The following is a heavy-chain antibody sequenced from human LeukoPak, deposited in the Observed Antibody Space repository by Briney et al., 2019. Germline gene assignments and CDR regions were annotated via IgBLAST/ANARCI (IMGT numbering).Heavy chain of an antibody. CDR1: GFTFSSYG. V-gene: IGHV3-23*01. D-gene: IGHD3-10*01. CDR3: AKVGSVRGVIKPQYYFDY. CDR2: ISGSGGST. Sequence: GGTLRLSCAASGFTFSSYGMSWVRQAPGKGLGWVSAISGSGGSTYYADSVKGRFTISRDNSKNTLYLQMNSLRAEDTAVYYCAKVGSVRGVIKPQYYFDYWGQGTLVTVSS. J-gene: IGHJ4*02.